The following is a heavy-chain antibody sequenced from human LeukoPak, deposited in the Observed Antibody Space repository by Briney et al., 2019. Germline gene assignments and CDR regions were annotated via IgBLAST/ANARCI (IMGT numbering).Heavy chain of an antibody. CDR1: GGSFSGYY. CDR3: ARGRSDILRYFDWLLFYYFDY. CDR2: INHSGST. J-gene: IGHJ4*02. D-gene: IGHD3-9*01. Sequence: SETLSLTCAAYGGSFSGYYWSWIRQPPGKGLEWIGEINHSGSTNYNPSLKSRVTISVDTSKNQFSLKLSSLTAADTAVYYCARGRSDILRYFDWLLFYYFDYWGQGTLVTVSS. V-gene: IGHV4-34*01.